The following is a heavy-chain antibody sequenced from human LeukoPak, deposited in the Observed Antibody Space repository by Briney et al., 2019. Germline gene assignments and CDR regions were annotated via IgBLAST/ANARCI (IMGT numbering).Heavy chain of an antibody. J-gene: IGHJ3*02. Sequence: PSETLSLTCAVYGGSFSGYYWSWIRQPPGKGLEWIGEINHSGSTNYNPSLKSRVTISVDTSKNQFSLKLSSVTAADTAVYYCARGRATYYDSSGYYFDAFDIWGQGTMVTVSS. CDR2: INHSGST. V-gene: IGHV4-34*01. D-gene: IGHD3-22*01. CDR1: GGSFSGYY. CDR3: ARGRATYYDSSGYYFDAFDI.